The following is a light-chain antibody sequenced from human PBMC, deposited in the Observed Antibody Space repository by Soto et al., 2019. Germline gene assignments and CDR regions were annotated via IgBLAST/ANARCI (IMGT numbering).Light chain of an antibody. CDR3: QQANSFPPT. V-gene: IGKV1-12*01. CDR1: QGISSW. CDR2: AAS. J-gene: IGKJ4*01. Sequence: DIQMNQSPSSVSAYVGDRVTITCRASQGISSWLAWYQQKPGKAPKLLIYAASSLQSGVPSGFSGSGSGSDFTLDISSLQPEYFETYSCQQANSFPPTFGGGTKVEIK.